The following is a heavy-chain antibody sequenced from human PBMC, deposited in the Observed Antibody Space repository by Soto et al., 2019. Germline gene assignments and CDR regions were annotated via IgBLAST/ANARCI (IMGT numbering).Heavy chain of an antibody. CDR2: ISGRGGST. V-gene: IGHV3-23*01. CDR1: GFTFSNYA. CDR3: AKVRTRSDI. Sequence: SLRLSCAGSGFTFSNYAMSCVRQAPGQGLEWVSAISGRGGSTYYADSVKGRVTISRDNSKNTLYLQMNTLRAEDTAVYYCAKVRTRSDIWGQGTTVTVSS. J-gene: IGHJ3*02.